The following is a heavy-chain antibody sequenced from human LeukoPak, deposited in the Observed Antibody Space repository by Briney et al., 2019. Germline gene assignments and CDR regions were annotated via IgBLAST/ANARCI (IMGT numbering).Heavy chain of an antibody. D-gene: IGHD1-14*01. Sequence: ASVKVSCKASGYTFTSYAMHWVRQAPGQRLEWMGWINAGNGNTKYSQKLQGRVTMTTDTSTSTAYMELRSLRSDDTAVYYCAREQFPPFPEDQGINWFDPWGQGTLVTVSS. J-gene: IGHJ5*02. CDR2: INAGNGNT. V-gene: IGHV1-3*01. CDR1: GYTFTSYA. CDR3: AREQFPPFPEDQGINWFDP.